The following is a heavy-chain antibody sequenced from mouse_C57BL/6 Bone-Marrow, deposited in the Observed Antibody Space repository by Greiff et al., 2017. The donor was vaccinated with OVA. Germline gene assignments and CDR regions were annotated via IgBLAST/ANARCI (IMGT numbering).Heavy chain of an antibody. CDR2: IRLKSDNYAT. D-gene: IGHD3-3*01. CDR1: GFTFSNYW. CDR3: TAGTKEFAY. J-gene: IGHJ3*01. V-gene: IGHV6-3*01. Sequence: DVMLVESGGGLVQPGGSMKLSCVASGFTFSNYWMNWVRQSPEKGLEWVAQIRLKSDNYATHYAESVKGRFTISRDDSKSSVYLQMNNLRAEDTGIYYCTAGTKEFAYWGQGTLVTVSA.